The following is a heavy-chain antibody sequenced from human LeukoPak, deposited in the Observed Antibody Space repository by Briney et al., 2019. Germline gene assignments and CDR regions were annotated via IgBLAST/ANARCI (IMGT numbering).Heavy chain of an antibody. CDR1: GFTFSSYS. V-gene: IGHV3-21*01. Sequence: PGGSLRLSCAASGFTFSSYSMNWVRQAPGKGLEWVSSISSSSSYIYYADSVKGRFTISRDNAKSSLYLQMNSLRAEDMAVYYCARESGYSSGWTKRSDYWGQGTLVTVSS. CDR2: ISSSSSYI. CDR3: ARESGYSSGWTKRSDY. J-gene: IGHJ4*02. D-gene: IGHD6-19*01.